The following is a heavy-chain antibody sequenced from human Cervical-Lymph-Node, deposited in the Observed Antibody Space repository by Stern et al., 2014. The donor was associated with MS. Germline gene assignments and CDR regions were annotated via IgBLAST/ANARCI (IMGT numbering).Heavy chain of an antibody. Sequence: DQLVESGPGLVKPSQTLSLTCSVSGGSISSGGYYWSWIRQHPGKGLEWIGYIYYSGNTYYNSSLKSRVTISVDTSKNQFSLKVNSVTAADTAVYYCARALAQPNDAFDIWGQGTMVTVSS. CDR1: GGSISSGGYY. J-gene: IGHJ3*02. CDR3: ARALAQPNDAFDI. D-gene: IGHD2-2*01. CDR2: IYYSGNT. V-gene: IGHV4-31*03.